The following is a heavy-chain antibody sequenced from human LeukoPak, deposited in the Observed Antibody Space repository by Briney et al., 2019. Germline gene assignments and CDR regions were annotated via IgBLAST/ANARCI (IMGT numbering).Heavy chain of an antibody. Sequence: SETLSLTCTVSGGSVGSYYWSWIRQPPGRGLEWIGYVYYSGSTNYNPSFKSRITISVDTSRNQFSLQLSSVTAADTAVYYCARIHRYCSGGACYVLDNWGQGTLVAVSS. CDR2: VYYSGST. CDR3: ARIHRYCSGGACYVLDN. D-gene: IGHD2-15*01. CDR1: GGSVGSYY. V-gene: IGHV4-59*02. J-gene: IGHJ4*02.